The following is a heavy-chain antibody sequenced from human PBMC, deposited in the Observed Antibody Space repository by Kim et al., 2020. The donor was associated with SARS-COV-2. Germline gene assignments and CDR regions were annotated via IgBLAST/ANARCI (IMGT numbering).Heavy chain of an antibody. D-gene: IGHD6-13*01. J-gene: IGHJ4*02. CDR2: ISYDGSNK. CDR1: GFTFSSYG. V-gene: IGHV3-33*05. Sequence: GESLRLSCAASGFTFSSYGMHWVRQAPGKGLEWVAVISYDGSNKYYADSVKGRFTISRDNSKNTLYLQMNSLRAEDTAVYYCARDQQGIAAAGIVYWGQGTLVTVSS. CDR3: ARDQQGIAAAGIVY.